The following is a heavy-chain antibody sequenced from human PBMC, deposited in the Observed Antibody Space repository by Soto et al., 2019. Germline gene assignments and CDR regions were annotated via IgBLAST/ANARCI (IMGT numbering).Heavy chain of an antibody. CDR3: ARRLGCSGGSCYANSYYYDSSGYGFYFDY. Sequence: ESLKISCKGSGYSFTSYWIGWVRQMPGKGLEWMGIIYPGDSDTRYSPSFQGQVTISADKSISTAYLQWSSLKASDTAMYYCARRLGCSGGSCYANSYYYDSSGYGFYFDYWGQGTLVTVSS. V-gene: IGHV5-51*01. CDR2: IYPGDSDT. J-gene: IGHJ4*02. CDR1: GYSFTSYW. D-gene: IGHD3-22*01.